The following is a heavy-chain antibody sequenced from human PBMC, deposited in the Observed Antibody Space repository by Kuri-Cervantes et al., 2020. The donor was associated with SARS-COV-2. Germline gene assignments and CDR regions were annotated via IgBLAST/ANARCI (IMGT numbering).Heavy chain of an antibody. D-gene: IGHD2-2*01. CDR2: IYSGGST. CDR3: ARADIVVVPAAMTKGHYFDY. Sequence: GSLRLSCAASGFTVSSNYMSWVRQAPGKGLEWVSVIYSGGSTYYADSVKGRFTISRDNSKNTLYLQMNSLRAEDTAVYYCARADIVVVPAAMTKGHYFDYWGQGTLVTVSS. J-gene: IGHJ4*02. CDR1: GFTVSSNY. V-gene: IGHV3-66*02.